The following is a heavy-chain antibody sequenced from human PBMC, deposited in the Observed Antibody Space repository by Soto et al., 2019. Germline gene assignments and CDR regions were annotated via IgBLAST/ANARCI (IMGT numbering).Heavy chain of an antibody. CDR3: AASTFLSGVSGYFHLAF. CDR2: IIPVYDSA. Sequence: QVHLVQSGTEVKKPGSSVKVSCKTSGDTFRNYAISWVRQAPGQGLEWMGGIIPVYDSASYGQRFRDRVTITAEKVTSTGYVELTSLTSEDTAVYYCAASTFLSGVSGYFHLAFWGQGTLVTVSS. J-gene: IGHJ4*02. D-gene: IGHD3-3*01. V-gene: IGHV1-69*06. CDR1: GDTFRNYA.